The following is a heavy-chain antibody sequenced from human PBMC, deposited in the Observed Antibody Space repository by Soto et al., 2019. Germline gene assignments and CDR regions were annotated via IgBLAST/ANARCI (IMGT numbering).Heavy chain of an antibody. CDR1: GYTFTSYY. D-gene: IGHD4-17*01. CDR3: ARGESTVTTCCWFDP. CDR2: INPSGGST. Sequence: PSVKVSCKASGYTFTSYYMHWVRQAPGQGLEWMGIINPSGGSTSYAQKFQGRVTMTRDTSTSTVYMELSSLRSEDTAVYYCARGESTVTTCCWFDPWGQGTLVTVSS. J-gene: IGHJ5*02. V-gene: IGHV1-46*01.